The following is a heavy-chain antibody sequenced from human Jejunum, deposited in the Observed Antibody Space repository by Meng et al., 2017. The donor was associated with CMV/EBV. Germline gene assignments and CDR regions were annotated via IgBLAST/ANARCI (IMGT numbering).Heavy chain of an antibody. CDR2: LSYDGSNE. D-gene: IGHD1-14*01. CDR3: ARDHSRSVVEPDYYYGMDV. V-gene: IGHV3-30*04. Sequence: YTMHWVRQATGKGLEWVALLSYDGSNEYTADSVKSRFTVSRDNSKNTLYLQMSSLRAEDKAIYYCARDHSRSVVEPDYYYGMDVWGQGTTVTVSS. J-gene: IGHJ6*02. CDR1: YT.